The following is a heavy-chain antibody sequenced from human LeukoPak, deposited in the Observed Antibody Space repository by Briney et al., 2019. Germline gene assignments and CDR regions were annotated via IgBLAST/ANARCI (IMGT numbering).Heavy chain of an antibody. J-gene: IGHJ4*02. CDR1: GFTFSSYA. D-gene: IGHD3-22*01. CDR2: ISYDGSNK. CDR3: ASNSMIDGEDYFDY. V-gene: IGHV3-30*04. Sequence: PGRSLRLSCAASGFTFSSYAMHWVRQAPGKGLEWVAVISYDGSNKYYADSVKGRFTISRDNSKNTLYQQMNSLRAEDTAVYYCASNSMIDGEDYFDYWGQGTLVSVSA.